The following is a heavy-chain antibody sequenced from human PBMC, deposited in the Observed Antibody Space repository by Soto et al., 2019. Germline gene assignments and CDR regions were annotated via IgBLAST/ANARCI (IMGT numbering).Heavy chain of an antibody. Sequence: QVQLQQWGAGLLKPSETLSLTCAVYGGSFSGYYWSWIRQPPGKGLEWIGEINHSGSTNYNPSLKSRVTISVDTYKNQFSLKLSSVTAADTAVYYCARGRWELEYFQHWGQGTLVTVSS. CDR2: INHSGST. CDR3: ARGRWELEYFQH. D-gene: IGHD1-26*01. CDR1: GGSFSGYY. V-gene: IGHV4-34*01. J-gene: IGHJ1*01.